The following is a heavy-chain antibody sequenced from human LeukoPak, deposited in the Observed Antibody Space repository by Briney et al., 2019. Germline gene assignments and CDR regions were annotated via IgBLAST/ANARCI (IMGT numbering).Heavy chain of an antibody. CDR3: ARSWSYYDSAPFDY. J-gene: IGHJ4*02. Sequence: GGSLGLSCAASGFTFSSYGMSWVRQAPGKGLEWVSAISGSGGSTYYADSVKGRFTISRDNSKNTLYLQMNSLRAEDTAVYYCARSWSYYDSAPFDYWGQGTLVTVSS. CDR2: ISGSGGST. V-gene: IGHV3-23*01. CDR1: GFTFSSYG. D-gene: IGHD3-22*01.